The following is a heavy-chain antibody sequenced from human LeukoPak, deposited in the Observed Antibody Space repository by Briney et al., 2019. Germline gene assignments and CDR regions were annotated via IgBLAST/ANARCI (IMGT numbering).Heavy chain of an antibody. V-gene: IGHV4-38-2*02. CDR1: GYSISNGYY. Sequence: PSETLSLTCTVSGYSISNGYYWGWIRPPPGKGLEWIASIYHSGSTYYNPSLKSRVTISVDTSKNQFSLKLSSVTAADTAVYYCARGGSGWSPYYWGQGALVTVSS. D-gene: IGHD6-19*01. CDR2: IYHSGST. CDR3: ARGGSGWSPYY. J-gene: IGHJ4*02.